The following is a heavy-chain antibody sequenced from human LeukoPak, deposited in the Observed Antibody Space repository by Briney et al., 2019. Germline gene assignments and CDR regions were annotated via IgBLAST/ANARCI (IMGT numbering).Heavy chain of an antibody. CDR2: INHRGST. CDR1: GGSFSGHY. V-gene: IGHV4-34*01. D-gene: IGHD3-16*01. CDR3: ARGPPPRANYFDYVWGTPYYMDV. Sequence: RSSETLSLTCAVYGGSFSGHYWTWIRQPPGKGLEWIGDINHRGSTNYNPSLKSRVTTSIDTSKSQFSLSLRSVTAADTAIYYCARGPPPRANYFDYVWGTPYYMDVWGEGTAVTVSS. J-gene: IGHJ6*03.